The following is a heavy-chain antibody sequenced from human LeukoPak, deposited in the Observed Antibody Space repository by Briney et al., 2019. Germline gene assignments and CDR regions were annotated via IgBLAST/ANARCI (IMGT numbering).Heavy chain of an antibody. CDR2: IYYSGST. CDR3: ARVGKDSSGFDY. J-gene: IGHJ4*02. CDR1: GGSISSYY. V-gene: IGHV4-59*01. Sequence: SETLSLTCTVSGGSISSYYWSWIRQPPGKGLEWIGYIYYSGSTNYNPSLKSRVTISVDTSKNQFSLKLSSVTAVDTAVYYCARVGKDSSGFDYWGQGTLVTVSS. D-gene: IGHD3-22*01.